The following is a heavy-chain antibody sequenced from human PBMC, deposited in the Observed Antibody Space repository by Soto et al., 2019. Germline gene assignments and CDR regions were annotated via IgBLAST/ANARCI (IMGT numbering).Heavy chain of an antibody. J-gene: IGHJ5*02. CDR1: GYTFTSYA. V-gene: IGHV1-3*01. CDR2: INAGNGNT. CDR3: ARDRGPNNEWELRYWFDP. Sequence: GASVKVSCKASGYTFTSYAMHWVRQAPGQRLEWMGWINAGNGNTKYSQKFQGRVTITRDTSASTAYMELSSLRSEDTAVYYCARDRGPNNEWELRYWFDPWGQGTLVTVSS. D-gene: IGHD1-26*01.